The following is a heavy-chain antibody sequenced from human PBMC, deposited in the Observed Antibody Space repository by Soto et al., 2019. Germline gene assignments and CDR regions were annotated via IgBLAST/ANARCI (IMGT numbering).Heavy chain of an antibody. Sequence: GGSLRLSCAASGFTFSSYSMNWVRQAPGKGLEWVSSISSSSSYIYYADSVKGRFTISRDNAKNSLYLQMNSLRAEDTAVYYCARVSYCSGGSCYFGMGYYYYMDVWGKGTTVTVSS. CDR3: ARVSYCSGGSCYFGMGYYYYMDV. CDR1: GFTFSSYS. J-gene: IGHJ6*03. D-gene: IGHD2-15*01. CDR2: ISSSSSYI. V-gene: IGHV3-21*01.